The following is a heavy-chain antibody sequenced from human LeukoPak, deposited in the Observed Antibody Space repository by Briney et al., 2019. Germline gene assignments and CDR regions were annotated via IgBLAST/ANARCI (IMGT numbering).Heavy chain of an antibody. J-gene: IGHJ6*02. D-gene: IGHD4-17*01. V-gene: IGHV3-30-3*01. CDR1: GFTFSSYA. CDR3: ARVHDYGDSHYYYYGMDV. CDR2: ISYDGSNK. Sequence: GGSLRLSCAASGFTFSSYAMHWVRQAPGKGLGWVAVISYDGSNKYYADSVKGRFTISRDNSKNTLYLQMNSLRAEDTAVYYCARVHDYGDSHYYYYGMDVWGQGTTVTVSS.